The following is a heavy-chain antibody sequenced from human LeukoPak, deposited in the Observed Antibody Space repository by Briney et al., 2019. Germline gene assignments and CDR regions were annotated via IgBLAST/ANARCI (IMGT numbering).Heavy chain of an antibody. V-gene: IGHV4-59*01. Sequence: PSETLSLICTVSGGSISSYYWSWIRQPPGKGLEWIGYIYYSGSTNYNPSLKSRVTISVDTSKNQFSLKLSSVTAADTAVYFCARVGLGISTHLDYWGQGTLVTVSS. CDR3: ARVGLGISTHLDY. D-gene: IGHD2-2*01. CDR2: IYYSGST. CDR1: GGSISSYY. J-gene: IGHJ4*02.